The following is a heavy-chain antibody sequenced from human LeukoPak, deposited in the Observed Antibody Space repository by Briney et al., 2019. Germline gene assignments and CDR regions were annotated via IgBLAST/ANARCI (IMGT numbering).Heavy chain of an antibody. CDR3: ARGPGKREGLNNWFDP. Sequence: ASVKVSCKASGYTFTSYEINWVRQATGQGLEWMGWMNPNRGNTGYAQKFQGRVTITRNTSISTAYMELSSLISEDTAVYYSARGPGKREGLNNWFDPWGQGTLVTVSS. J-gene: IGHJ5*02. V-gene: IGHV1-8*03. D-gene: IGHD1-14*01. CDR1: GYTFTSYE. CDR2: MNPNRGNT.